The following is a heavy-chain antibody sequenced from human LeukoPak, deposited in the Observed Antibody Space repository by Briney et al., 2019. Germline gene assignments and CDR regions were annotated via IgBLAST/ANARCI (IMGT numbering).Heavy chain of an antibody. J-gene: IGHJ4*02. CDR1: GFTFDDYA. D-gene: IGHD6-19*01. Sequence: GESLRLSCAASGFTFDDYAMHWVRQAPGKGLEWVSLISGDGGSTYYADSVKGRFTISRDSSKNSLYLQMNSLRTEDTALYYCAKDKRAKKYSSGWFDYWGQGTLVTVSS. CDR2: ISGDGGST. CDR3: AKDKRAKKYSSGWFDY. V-gene: IGHV3-43*02.